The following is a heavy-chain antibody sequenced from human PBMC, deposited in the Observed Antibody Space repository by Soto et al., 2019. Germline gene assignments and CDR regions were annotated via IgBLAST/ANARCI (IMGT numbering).Heavy chain of an antibody. CDR3: ARAVVPAAPNLEARKPGSYYYGMDV. V-gene: IGHV6-1*01. CDR1: GDSVSSNSAA. CDR2: TYYRSKWYN. D-gene: IGHD2-2*01. J-gene: IGHJ6*02. Sequence: SQTLSLTCAISGDSVSSNSAAWNWIRQSPSRGLEWLGRTYYRSKWYNDYAVSVKSRITINPDTSKNQFSLQLNSVTPEDTAVYYCARAVVPAAPNLEARKPGSYYYGMDVWGQGTTATVSS.